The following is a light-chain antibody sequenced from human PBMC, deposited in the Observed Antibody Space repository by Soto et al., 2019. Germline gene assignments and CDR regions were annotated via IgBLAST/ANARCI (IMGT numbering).Light chain of an antibody. CDR2: GAS. CDR3: QQYGSSPRIT. Sequence: EMVLTQSPGTLSLSPGERATLSCRASQSISSNSLAWYQQKPGQAPRLFIYGASSRGTGIPDRFSGSGSGTHFTLTISRLEPEDFALYYCQQYGSSPRITFGQGTRLEIK. J-gene: IGKJ5*01. V-gene: IGKV3-20*01. CDR1: QSISSNS.